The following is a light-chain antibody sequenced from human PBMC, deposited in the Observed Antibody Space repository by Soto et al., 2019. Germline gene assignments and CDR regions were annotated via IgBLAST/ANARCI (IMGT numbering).Light chain of an antibody. CDR1: QSISSW. V-gene: IGKV1-5*03. J-gene: IGKJ2*01. CDR2: RAS. CDR3: QQYISYLYT. Sequence: DIQMTQSPSTLSASVGDRVTITCRASQSISSWLAWYKQKPGKAPKLLIYRASSLESGVPSRFSCSGSGTEFTLTISSLQPDDFATYYYQQYISYLYTFGQGTKLEIK.